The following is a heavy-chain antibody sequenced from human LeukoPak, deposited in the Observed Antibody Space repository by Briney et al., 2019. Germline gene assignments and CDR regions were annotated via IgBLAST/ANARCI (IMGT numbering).Heavy chain of an antibody. V-gene: IGHV3-30-3*02. J-gene: IGHJ6*02. CDR2: ISYDGSNK. D-gene: IGHD3-9*01. Sequence: GGSLRLSCAASGFTFSSYAMHWVRQAPGKGLEWVAVISYDGSNKYYADSVKGRFAISRDNSKNTLFLQLNSLRVEDMAVYYCAKRRLAYQFQSQYYGMDVWGQGTTVTVSS. CDR1: GFTFSSYA. CDR3: AKRRLAYQFQSQYYGMDV.